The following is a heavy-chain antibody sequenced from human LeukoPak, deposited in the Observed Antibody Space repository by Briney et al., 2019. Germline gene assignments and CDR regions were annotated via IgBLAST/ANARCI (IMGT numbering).Heavy chain of an antibody. CDR2: IYYSGST. D-gene: IGHD3-3*01. CDR1: GGSISSYY. V-gene: IGHV4-59*01. Sequence: SSETLSLTCTVSGGSISSYYWSWIRQPPGKGLEWIGYIYYSGSTNYNPSLKSRVTISVDTSKNQFSLKLSSVTAADTAVYYCARVLRFLEWLPPYYYYMDVWGKGTTVTVSS. J-gene: IGHJ6*03. CDR3: ARVLRFLEWLPPYYYYMDV.